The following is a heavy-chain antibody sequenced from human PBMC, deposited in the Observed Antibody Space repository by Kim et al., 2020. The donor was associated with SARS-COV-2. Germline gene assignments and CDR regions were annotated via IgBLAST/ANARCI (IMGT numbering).Heavy chain of an antibody. V-gene: IGHV3-30*03. CDR2: ISYDGSNK. CDR1: GFTFNSYG. CDR3: RGLVRGVGVDY. D-gene: IGHD3-10*01. J-gene: IGHJ4*02. Sequence: GGSLRLSCAASGFTFNSYGMHWVRQAPGKGLEWVAVISYDGSNKYYADSVKGRFTISRDNSKNTLYLQMNSLRAEDTAVYYCRGLVRGVGVDYWGQGTLVTVSS.